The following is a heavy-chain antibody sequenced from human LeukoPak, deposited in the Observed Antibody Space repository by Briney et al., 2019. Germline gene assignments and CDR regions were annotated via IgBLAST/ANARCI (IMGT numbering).Heavy chain of an antibody. D-gene: IGHD3-22*01. Sequence: SVKVSCKASGYTFTGFYMHWVRQAPGQGLEWMGRIIPILGIANYAQKFQGGVTITADKSTSTAYMELSSLRSEDTAVYYCAREGEGDYYDSSGDYWGQGTLVTVSS. V-gene: IGHV1-69*04. CDR3: AREGEGDYYDSSGDY. CDR1: GYTFTGFY. J-gene: IGHJ4*02. CDR2: IIPILGIA.